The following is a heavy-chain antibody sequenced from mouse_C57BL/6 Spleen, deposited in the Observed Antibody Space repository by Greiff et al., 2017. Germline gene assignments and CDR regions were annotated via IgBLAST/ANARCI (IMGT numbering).Heavy chain of an antibody. V-gene: IGHV1-26*01. CDR1: GYTFTDYY. CDR3: ARHGIYDDYYDYAMDY. J-gene: IGHJ4*01. CDR2: INPNNGGT. Sequence: VQLQQSGPELVKPGASVKISCKASGYTFTDYYMNWVKQSHGKSLEWIGDINPNNGGTSYNQKFKGKATLTVDKSSSTAYMERRSLTSEDSVVYYCARHGIYDDYYDYAMDYWGQGTSVTVSS. D-gene: IGHD2-3*01.